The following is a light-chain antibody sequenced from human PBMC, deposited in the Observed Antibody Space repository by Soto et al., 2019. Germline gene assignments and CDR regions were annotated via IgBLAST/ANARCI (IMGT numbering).Light chain of an antibody. CDR1: QSVLYSSNNKNY. CDR3: QQYYSTPYT. V-gene: IGKV4-1*01. CDR2: WAS. J-gene: IGKJ2*01. Sequence: DIVMTQSPDSLAVSLGERATINCKSSQSVLYSSNNKNYLAWYQQKPGQPPKLLIYWASTRESGVPDRFSGSGXGTDFTLTISSLQAEXVXVXXCQQYYSTPYTFGQGTKLEIK.